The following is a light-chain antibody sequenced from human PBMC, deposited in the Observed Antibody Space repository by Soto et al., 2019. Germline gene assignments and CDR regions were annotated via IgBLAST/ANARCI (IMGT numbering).Light chain of an antibody. CDR3: QQRSNWLFT. Sequence: EIVLTQSPATLSLSPEERATLSCRASQSVSSYLAWYQQKPGQAPRLLIYDASNRATGIPARFSGSGSGTDFTLTISILEPEDFAVYYCQQRSNWLFTFGPGTKVDIK. CDR1: QSVSSY. V-gene: IGKV3-11*01. CDR2: DAS. J-gene: IGKJ3*01.